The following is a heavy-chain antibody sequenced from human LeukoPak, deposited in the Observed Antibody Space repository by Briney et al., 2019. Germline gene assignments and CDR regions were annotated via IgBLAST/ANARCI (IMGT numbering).Heavy chain of an antibody. Sequence: GGSLRLSCAASGFTFDDYAMHWVRQAPGKGLEWVSGISWNSGSIGYADSVKGRFTISRDNSKNTLYLQMNSLRAEDTAVYYCARGVGWPWGQGTLVTVSS. CDR1: GFTFDDYA. CDR2: ISWNSGSI. D-gene: IGHD6-19*01. J-gene: IGHJ5*02. CDR3: ARGVGWP. V-gene: IGHV3-9*01.